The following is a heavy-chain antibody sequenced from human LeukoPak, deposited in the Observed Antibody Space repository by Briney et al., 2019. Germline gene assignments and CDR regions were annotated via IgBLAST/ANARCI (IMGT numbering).Heavy chain of an antibody. J-gene: IGHJ4*02. Sequence: GESLKISCKGSGYSFTNYWIGWVRQMPGKGLEWMGIIYPADSDTRYSPSFQGQVTISADKSISTAYLQWSSLKASDTAIYYCARTYYYDSNPFDYWGQGTLVTVSS. CDR2: IYPADSDT. D-gene: IGHD3-22*01. V-gene: IGHV5-51*01. CDR1: GYSFTNYW. CDR3: ARTYYYDSNPFDY.